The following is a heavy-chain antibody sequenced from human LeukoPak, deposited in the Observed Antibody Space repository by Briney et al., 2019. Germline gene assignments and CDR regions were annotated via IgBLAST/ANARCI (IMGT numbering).Heavy chain of an antibody. J-gene: IGHJ4*02. CDR1: GYTFTGYY. CDR2: INPNSGGT. Sequence: GASVKVSCKASGYTFTGYYMPWVRQAPGQGIEWMGRINPNSGGTNYAQKFQGRVTMTRDTSISTAYMELSRLRSDDTAVYYCARDLSYYFDYWGQGTLVTVSS. V-gene: IGHV1-2*06. CDR3: ARDLSYYFDY. D-gene: IGHD1-26*01.